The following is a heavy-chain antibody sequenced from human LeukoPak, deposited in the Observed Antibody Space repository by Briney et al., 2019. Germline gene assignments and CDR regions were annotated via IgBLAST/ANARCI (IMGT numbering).Heavy chain of an antibody. J-gene: IGHJ6*02. V-gene: IGHV3-21*01. CDR1: GFTFSSYS. Sequence: GGSLRLSCAASGFTFSSYSMNWVRQAPGKGLEWVSSISSTSSYIYYADSVKGRFTISRDNAKNSLHLQMNSLRVEDTAVYYCTRDPIQGVRVYYGMDVWGQGTTVTVSS. CDR2: ISSTSSYI. CDR3: TRDPIQGVRVYYGMDV.